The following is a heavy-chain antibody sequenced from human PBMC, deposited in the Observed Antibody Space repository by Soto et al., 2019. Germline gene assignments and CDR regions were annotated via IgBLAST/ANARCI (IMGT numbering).Heavy chain of an antibody. J-gene: IGHJ5*02. V-gene: IGHV1-8*01. Sequence: QVQLVQSGAEVKKPGASVKVSCKASGYTITSYDIKWVREATGQGLEWMGWMNPNSGNTGYAQKFQGRVTMTRNTSISTAYMELSSLRSEDTAVYYCARGKLLSVAGTGWFDLWGQGTLVTVSS. CDR1: GYTITSYD. CDR3: ARGKLLSVAGTGWFDL. D-gene: IGHD6-19*01. CDR2: MNPNSGNT.